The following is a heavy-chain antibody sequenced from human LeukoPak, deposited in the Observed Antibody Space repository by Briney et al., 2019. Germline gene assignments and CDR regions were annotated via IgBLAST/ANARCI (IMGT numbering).Heavy chain of an antibody. V-gene: IGHV3-74*01. J-gene: IGHJ4*02. D-gene: IGHD3-3*01. CDR1: GFTFSSYW. Sequence: GGSLRLSCAASGFTFSSYWMHWVRQAPGKGLVWVSRISSDVSSTSYADSVKGRFTISRDNAKNSLYLQMNSLRAEDTAVYYCAKGYDFWRIPGYFDYWGQGTLVTVSS. CDR2: ISSDVSST. CDR3: AKGYDFWRIPGYFDY.